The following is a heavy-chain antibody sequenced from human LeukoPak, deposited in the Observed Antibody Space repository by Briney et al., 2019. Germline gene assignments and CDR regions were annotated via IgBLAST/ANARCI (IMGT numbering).Heavy chain of an antibody. D-gene: IGHD1-1*01. J-gene: IGHJ4*02. V-gene: IGHV1-18*01. Sequence: ASVKVSCKASGYTFSSCAINWVRQAPGQGLEWMGWISANDGKTHYSEKHQGRVTMSTDTVTSTAYMELRSLRSDDTAVYYCARELHVERDDYWGQGTLVTVSS. CDR2: ISANDGKT. CDR3: ARELHVERDDY. CDR1: GYTFSSCA.